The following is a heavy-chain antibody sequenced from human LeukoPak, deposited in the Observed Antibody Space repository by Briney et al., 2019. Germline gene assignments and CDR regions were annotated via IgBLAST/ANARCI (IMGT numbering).Heavy chain of an antibody. V-gene: IGHV4-59*01. J-gene: IGHJ4*02. D-gene: IGHD3-22*01. Sequence: PSETLSLTCTVSGDSIIGSYWSWIRQAPGKGLEWIAYIYYSVDTNYNPSLQSRVTISVDISKQQFSLRLTSVPAADTAVYYCARRRYYDSSGYNPTYYFDHWGQGILVSVSS. CDR2: IYYSVDT. CDR3: ARRRYYDSSGYNPTYYFDH. CDR1: GDSIIGSY.